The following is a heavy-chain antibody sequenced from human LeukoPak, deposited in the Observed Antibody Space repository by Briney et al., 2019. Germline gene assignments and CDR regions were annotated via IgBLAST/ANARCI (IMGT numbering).Heavy chain of an antibody. D-gene: IGHD3-22*01. J-gene: IGHJ4*02. CDR1: GFTFSSYA. CDR3: ASGDPYYYDSSGYPY. CDR2: ISYDGSNK. V-gene: IGHV3-30*04. Sequence: SLRLSCAASGFTFSSYAMHWVRQAPGKGLEWVAVISYDGSNKYYADSVKGRFTISRDNSKNTLYLQMNSLRAEDTAVYYCASGDPYYYDSSGYPYWGQGTLVVVSS.